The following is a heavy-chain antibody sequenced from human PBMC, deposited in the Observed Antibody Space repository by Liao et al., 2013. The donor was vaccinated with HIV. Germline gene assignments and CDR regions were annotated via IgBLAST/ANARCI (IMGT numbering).Heavy chain of an antibody. CDR3: ARVGMTTITGYYYYIDV. D-gene: IGHD5-24*01. Sequence: QVQLRESGPGLVKPSETLSLACTVSGGSISGKTYHWGWIRQPPGKGLEWIGSIYYSGSTYYNPSLRSRVTISIDTSNNHFSLRLNSMTAADTAVYYCARVGMTTITGYYYYIDVWGTGTTVTVS. CDR2: IYYSGST. V-gene: IGHV4-39*02. J-gene: IGHJ6*03. CDR1: GGSISGKTYH.